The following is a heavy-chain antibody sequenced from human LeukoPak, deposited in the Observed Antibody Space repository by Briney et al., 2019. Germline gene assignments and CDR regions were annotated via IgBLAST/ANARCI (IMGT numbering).Heavy chain of an antibody. Sequence: SVKVSCKASGYTSTGYYMHWVRQAPGQGLEWMGGIIPIFGTANYAQKFQGRVTITADESTSTAYMELSSLRSEDTAVYYCARDVGRYFDYWGQGTLVTVSS. V-gene: IGHV1-69*13. CDR3: ARDVGRYFDY. CDR2: IIPIFGTA. CDR1: GYTSTGYY. J-gene: IGHJ4*02.